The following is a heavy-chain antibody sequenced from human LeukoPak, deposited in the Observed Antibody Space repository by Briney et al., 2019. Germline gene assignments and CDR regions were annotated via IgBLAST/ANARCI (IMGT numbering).Heavy chain of an antibody. Sequence: ASVKVSCKVSGYTLTELSMHWVRQAPGKGLEWMGGFDPEDGETIYAEKFQGRVTITADTSTDTAYMELSSLRSEDTAVYYCATLRGCSSTSCYTDFDYWGQGTLVTVSS. CDR2: FDPEDGET. CDR1: GYTLTELS. V-gene: IGHV1-24*01. CDR3: ATLRGCSSTSCYTDFDY. J-gene: IGHJ4*02. D-gene: IGHD2-2*02.